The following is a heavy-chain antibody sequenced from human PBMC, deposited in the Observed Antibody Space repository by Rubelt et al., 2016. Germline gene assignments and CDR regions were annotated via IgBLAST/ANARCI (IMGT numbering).Heavy chain of an antibody. CDR1: GFTFSNYN. CDR2: ISSSRSSI. V-gene: IGHV3-48*02. J-gene: IGHJ4*02. Sequence: EVQLVESGGGVVQPGGSLRLSCAASGFTFSNYNMNWVRQAPGKGLEWISYISSSRSSIYYADSVKGRFTISRDNAQNSLYLQMNSLRDDDTAVYYCARSGNYNFDYWGQGTLVTVSS. D-gene: IGHD1-26*01. CDR3: ARSGNYNFDY.